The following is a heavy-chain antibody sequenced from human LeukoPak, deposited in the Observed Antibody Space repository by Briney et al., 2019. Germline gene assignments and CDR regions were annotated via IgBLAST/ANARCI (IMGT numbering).Heavy chain of an antibody. CDR3: AKAIAAAGPFYYYYGMDV. Sequence: HPGGSLRLSCAASGFTFSSYAMSWVRQAPGKGLEWVSAISGSGGSTYYADSVKGRFTISRDNSKNTLYLQMNSLGAEDTAVYYCAKAIAAAGPFYYYYGMDVWGQGTTVTVSS. D-gene: IGHD6-13*01. J-gene: IGHJ6*02. V-gene: IGHV3-23*01. CDR2: ISGSGGST. CDR1: GFTFSSYA.